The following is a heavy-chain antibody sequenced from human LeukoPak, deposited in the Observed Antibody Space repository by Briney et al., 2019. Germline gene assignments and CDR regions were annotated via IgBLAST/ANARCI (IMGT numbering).Heavy chain of an antibody. Sequence: PGGSLRLSCAASGFTFSYHYMTWIRQAPGKGLEWVSYIGPSGSTIHYADSVKGRFTISRDNSKNTLYLQMNSLRAEDTAVYYCARRPRYSGSYFDYWGQGTLVTVSS. D-gene: IGHD1-26*01. CDR3: ARRPRYSGSYFDY. CDR1: GFTFSYHY. CDR2: IGPSGSTI. V-gene: IGHV3-11*04. J-gene: IGHJ4*02.